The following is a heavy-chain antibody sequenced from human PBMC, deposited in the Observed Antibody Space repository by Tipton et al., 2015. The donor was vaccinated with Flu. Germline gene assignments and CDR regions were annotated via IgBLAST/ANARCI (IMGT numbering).Heavy chain of an antibody. V-gene: IGHV4-38-2*01. J-gene: IGHJ4*02. Sequence: TLSLTCSVSGSSMGSDYYWGWIRQSPGKGLEWIGNIHRSGNTYHNPSLKSRVSMSVDMSKNQFSLRLTSVTAADTAVYYCARCPDSSACYSHYFDPWGQGTLVTVSS. CDR2: IHRSGNT. CDR3: ARCPDSSACYSHYFDP. CDR1: GSSMGSDYY. D-gene: IGHD3-22*01.